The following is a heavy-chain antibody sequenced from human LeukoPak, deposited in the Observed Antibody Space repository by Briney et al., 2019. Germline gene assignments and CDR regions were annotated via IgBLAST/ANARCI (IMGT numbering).Heavy chain of an antibody. CDR3: ARSSEYYFGP. CDR1: GFPLSRSA. Sequence: GSLRLSCAASGFPLSRSAMSWVRQAPGKGLEWIGEIYYSGGTKYNPSLERRVTISLDTSKNQFSLRLTSMTTADTAVYYCARSSEYYFGPWGQGTLVTVSS. D-gene: IGHD2/OR15-2a*01. CDR2: IYYSGGT. J-gene: IGHJ5*02. V-gene: IGHV4-59*01.